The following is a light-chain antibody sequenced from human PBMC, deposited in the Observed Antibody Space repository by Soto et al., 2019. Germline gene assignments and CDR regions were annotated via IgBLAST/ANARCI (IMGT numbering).Light chain of an antibody. CDR3: AAWDDSLNGVV. CDR1: SSNIGSNT. V-gene: IGLV1-44*01. CDR2: SNN. Sequence: QSVLTQPPSASGTPGQRVTISCSGSSSNIGSNTVNWYQQLPGTAPKLLIYSNNQRPSGVPDRFSDSKSGTSASLAISGLQSDDEADYYCAAWDDSLNGVVFGGGTKLTVL. J-gene: IGLJ2*01.